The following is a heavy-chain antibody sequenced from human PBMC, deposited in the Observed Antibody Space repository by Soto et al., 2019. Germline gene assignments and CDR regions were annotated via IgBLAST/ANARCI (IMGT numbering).Heavy chain of an antibody. Sequence: SSETLSLTCTVSCDSISSSNSHWGWTRQPPGKGLEYIGSVYYGGAIFYSGNIYYNPSLKSRVTISVDTSKNQFSLRLSSVTAADTGVYYCVRYDRINMKPYSPEGFHIWGQGTMVTVSS. CDR3: VRYDRINMKPYSPEGFHI. CDR2: VYYGGAIFYSGNI. J-gene: IGHJ3*02. V-gene: IGHV4-39*01. CDR1: CDSISSSNSH. D-gene: IGHD3-3*02.